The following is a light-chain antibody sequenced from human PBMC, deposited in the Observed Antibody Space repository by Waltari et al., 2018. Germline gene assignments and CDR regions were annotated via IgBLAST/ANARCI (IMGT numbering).Light chain of an antibody. CDR1: QGISHY. CDR3: QKYNSAPWT. J-gene: IGKJ1*01. CDR2: AAS. Sequence: DIQMTQSPSSLSSSVGDRVTITCRASQGISHYLSWYQKKPGKVPKRLIYAASTLQSGVPSRISGSGAGKDYNLTISSLQTEDVATYYCQKYNSAPWTFGQGTKVEIK. V-gene: IGKV1-27*01.